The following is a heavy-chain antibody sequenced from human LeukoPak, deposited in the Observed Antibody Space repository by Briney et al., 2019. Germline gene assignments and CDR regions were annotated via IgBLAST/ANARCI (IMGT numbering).Heavy chain of an antibody. Sequence: SVKVSCKASGGTFTSYAISWVRQAPGQGLEWMGGIIPIFGTANYAQKFQGRVTITADESRSTAYMELSSLRSEDTAVYYCASQLNSVVAAFEYFQHWGQGTLVTVSS. CDR3: ASQLNSVVAAFEYFQH. D-gene: IGHD2-15*01. J-gene: IGHJ1*01. CDR1: GGTFTSYA. CDR2: IIPIFGTA. V-gene: IGHV1-69*01.